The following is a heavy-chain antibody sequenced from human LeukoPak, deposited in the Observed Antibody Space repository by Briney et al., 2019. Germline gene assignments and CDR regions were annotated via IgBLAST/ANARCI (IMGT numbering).Heavy chain of an antibody. J-gene: IGHJ4*02. D-gene: IGHD5-18*01. CDR3: ARGGYSFGLFDY. CDR1: GDSISSSSYF. CDR2: VSYSGST. V-gene: IGHV4-39*07. Sequence: PSETLSLTCTVSGDSISSSSYFWGWIHQPPGKGLEWIGSVSYSGSTYYNPSLKSRVTISVDTSKNQFSLKLNSVTAADTAVYYCARGGYSFGLFDYWGQGILVTVSS.